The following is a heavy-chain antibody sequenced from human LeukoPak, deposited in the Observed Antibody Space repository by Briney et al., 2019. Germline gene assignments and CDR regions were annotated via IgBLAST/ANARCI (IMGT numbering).Heavy chain of an antibody. CDR3: ARDLEYSYGL. V-gene: IGHV4-39*07. CDR2: TYYSGST. J-gene: IGHJ4*02. Sequence: PSETLSLTCTVSGGSISSSSYYWGWIRQPPGKGLEWIGSTYYSGSTYYNPSLKSRVTISVDTSKNQFSLKLSSVTAADTAVYYCARDLEYSYGLWGQGTLVTVSS. CDR1: GGSISSSSYY. D-gene: IGHD5-18*01.